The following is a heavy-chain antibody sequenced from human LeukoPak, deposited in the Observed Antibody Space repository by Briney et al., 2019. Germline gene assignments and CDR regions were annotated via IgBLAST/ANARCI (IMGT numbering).Heavy chain of an antibody. Sequence: GGSLRLSCAASGFTFSGSAMHWVRQASGKGLEWVGRIRSKANSYATAYAASVKGRFTISRDDSKNTAYLQMNSLKTEDTAVYYCTRAYGSGSYYYYYYMDVWGKGTTVTVSS. CDR1: GFTFSGSA. J-gene: IGHJ6*03. D-gene: IGHD3-10*01. CDR2: IRSKANSYAT. V-gene: IGHV3-73*01. CDR3: TRAYGSGSYYYYYYMDV.